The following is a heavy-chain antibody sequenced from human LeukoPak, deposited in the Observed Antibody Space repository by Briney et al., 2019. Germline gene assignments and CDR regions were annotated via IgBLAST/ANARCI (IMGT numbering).Heavy chain of an antibody. D-gene: IGHD2-15*01. V-gene: IGHV3-7*01. CDR1: GFTFSSYW. CDR2: IKQDGSEK. J-gene: IGHJ6*02. Sequence: GGSLRLSCAASGFTFSSYWMSWVRQAPGKGLEWVANIKQDGSEKYYVDSVKGRFTISRDNAKNSLYLQMNSLRDEDTAVYYCARDPCSGGSCYYGMDVWGQGTTVTVSS. CDR3: ARDPCSGGSCYYGMDV.